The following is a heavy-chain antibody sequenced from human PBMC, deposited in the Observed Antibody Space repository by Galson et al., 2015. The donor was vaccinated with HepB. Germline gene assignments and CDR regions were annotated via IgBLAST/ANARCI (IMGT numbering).Heavy chain of an antibody. J-gene: IGHJ6*03. V-gene: IGHV3-53*01. CDR1: GFTVSSNY. CDR3: ARDRMDYDILTGYYDYYYYYMDV. Sequence: SLRLSCAASGFTVSSNYMSWVRQAPGKGLEWVSVIYSGGSTYYADSVKGRFTISRDNSKNTLYLQMNSLRAEDTAVYYCARDRMDYDILTGYYDYYYYYMDVWGKGTTVTVSS. D-gene: IGHD3-9*01. CDR2: IYSGGST.